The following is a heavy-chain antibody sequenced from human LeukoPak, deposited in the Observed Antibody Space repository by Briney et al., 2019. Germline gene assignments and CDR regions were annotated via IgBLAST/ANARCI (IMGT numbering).Heavy chain of an antibody. Sequence: ASVKVSCKASGYSFTSNDINWVRQATGQGLEWMGWINPNSGGTNYAQKFQGRVTMTRDTSISTAYMELSRLRSDDTAVYYCARDTKWEAGVDYWGQGTLVTVSS. CDR2: INPNSGGT. J-gene: IGHJ4*02. CDR1: GYSFTSND. D-gene: IGHD1-26*01. V-gene: IGHV1-2*02. CDR3: ARDTKWEAGVDY.